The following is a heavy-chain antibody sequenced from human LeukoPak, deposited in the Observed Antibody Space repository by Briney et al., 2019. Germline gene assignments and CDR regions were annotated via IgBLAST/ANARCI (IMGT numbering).Heavy chain of an antibody. CDR2: VNHSGST. CDR1: GGSFSGYF. V-gene: IGHV4-34*01. CDR3: ARGDVNNYYNGMDV. J-gene: IGHJ6*02. Sequence: PSESLSLTCAVYGGSFSGYFWSWIRQSPGKRLEWIGEVNHSGSTNYNPSLKSRLTISVDTSKNQFSLQLTSVTAADTAVYFCARGDVNNYYNGMDVWGQGTTVTV.